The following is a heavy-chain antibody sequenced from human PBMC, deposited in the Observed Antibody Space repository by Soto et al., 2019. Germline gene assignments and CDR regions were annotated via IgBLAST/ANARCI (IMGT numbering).Heavy chain of an antibody. V-gene: IGHV4-34*01. CDR3: ARGYSSSPPPGY. Sequence: SETLSLTCAVYGGSFSGYYWSWIRQPPGKGLEWIGEINHSGSTNYNPSLKSRVTISVDTSKNQFSLKLSSVTAADTAVYYCARGYSSSPPPGYWGQGTLVTVSS. CDR2: INHSGST. CDR1: GGSFSGYY. J-gene: IGHJ4*02. D-gene: IGHD6-6*01.